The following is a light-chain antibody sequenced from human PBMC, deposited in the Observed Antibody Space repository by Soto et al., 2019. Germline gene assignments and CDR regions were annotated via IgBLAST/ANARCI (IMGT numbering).Light chain of an antibody. J-gene: IGKJ5*01. CDR3: QQLSNWPPIT. V-gene: IGKV3-11*01. Sequence: EIVLTQSPATLSLSPGERATLSCRASQSVSSYLAWYQQKPGQAPRLLIYDASNRATGIPARFSGSGSGTDFTLTSSSLGPEDFAVYYCQQLSNWPPITFGQGTRLEIK. CDR1: QSVSSY. CDR2: DAS.